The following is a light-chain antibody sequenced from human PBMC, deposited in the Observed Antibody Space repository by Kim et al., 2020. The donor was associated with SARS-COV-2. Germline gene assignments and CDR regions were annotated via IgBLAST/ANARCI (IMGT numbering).Light chain of an antibody. V-gene: IGKV1-33*01. CDR1: QDISNN. J-gene: IGKJ4*01. CDR3: QQFDNLPLT. CDR2: DAS. Sequence: DIQMTQSPSSLSASVGDRVTITCQASQDISNNLNWYQQKPGKAPQLLMYDASNLATGVPSRFGGSGSETDFTFTISSLQPEDIATYYCQQFDNLPLTFGGGTKLEI.